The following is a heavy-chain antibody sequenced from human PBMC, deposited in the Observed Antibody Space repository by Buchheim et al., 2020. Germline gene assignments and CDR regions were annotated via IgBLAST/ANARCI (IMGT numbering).Heavy chain of an antibody. J-gene: IGHJ4*02. V-gene: IGHV3-23*01. CDR1: GFTFSNYA. Sequence: EVQLLESGGGLVQPGGSLRLSCAASGFTFSNYAMSWVRQAPGKGLEWVSTISGSGGRTYYADPVKGRLTISRDNSKNTVYLQMNSLRAEDTAVYYCTKELGCSSTSCYPFDYWAQGTL. D-gene: IGHD2-2*01. CDR2: ISGSGGRT. CDR3: TKELGCSSTSCYPFDY.